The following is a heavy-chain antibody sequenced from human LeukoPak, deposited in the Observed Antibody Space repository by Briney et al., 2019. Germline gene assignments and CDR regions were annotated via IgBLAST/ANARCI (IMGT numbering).Heavy chain of an antibody. V-gene: IGHV4-38-2*02. CDR3: ARYPVGHYYDREGHHAFDI. Sequence: SETLSLTCTVSGYSISSGYYWGWIRPPPGKGLEWIGSIYHSGSTYYNQSLKSRVTISVDTSKNQFSLKLSYVTAADTAVYYGARYPVGHYYDREGHHAFDIWGQGTMVTVSS. J-gene: IGHJ3*02. CDR2: IYHSGST. D-gene: IGHD3-22*01. CDR1: GYSISSGYY.